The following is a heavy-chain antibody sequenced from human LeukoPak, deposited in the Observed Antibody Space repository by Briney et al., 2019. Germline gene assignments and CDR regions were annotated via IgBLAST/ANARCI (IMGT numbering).Heavy chain of an antibody. J-gene: IGHJ4*02. V-gene: IGHV3-15*01. CDR1: GLTFSTTW. CDR3: TTVSATGTPFL. CDR2: VKSKNDGGTT. D-gene: IGHD1-1*01. Sequence: GGSLRLSCAASGLTFSTTWMTWVRQAPGNGMEWDGRVKSKNDGGTTDFAAPVKGRFTISRDDSKDTVYLQMNSLKTEDTAVYYCTTVSATGTPFLWGQGTLVTVSS.